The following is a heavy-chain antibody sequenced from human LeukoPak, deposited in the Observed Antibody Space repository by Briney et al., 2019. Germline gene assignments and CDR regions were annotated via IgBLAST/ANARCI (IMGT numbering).Heavy chain of an antibody. Sequence: GGSLRLSCAASGFTFTNYAMTWVRQAPEKGLEWVSSISDTYATTYYTDSVKGRCTISRDNSKNTVYLQLNILRAEDTAVYFCVRHDSFIPFWGQGTLVTVSS. CDR3: VRHDSFIPF. CDR1: GFTFTNYA. V-gene: IGHV3-23*01. CDR2: ISDTYATT. D-gene: IGHD2-21*01. J-gene: IGHJ4*02.